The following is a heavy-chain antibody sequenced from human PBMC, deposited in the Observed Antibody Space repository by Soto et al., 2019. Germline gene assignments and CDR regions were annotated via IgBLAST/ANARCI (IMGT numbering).Heavy chain of an antibody. D-gene: IGHD6-19*01. V-gene: IGHV3-30-3*01. CDR2: ISYDGSNR. CDR1: GFTFNTYA. Sequence: QVQLVESGGGVVQPGRSLRLSCAASGFTFNTYAFHWVRQAPGKGLEWVAVISYDGSNRYYADSVKGRFTISRDNSKNTLYLQMNSLRAEDTAVYYCARANLRGSSGWFWGQGTLVTVSS. CDR3: ARANLRGSSGWF. J-gene: IGHJ4*02.